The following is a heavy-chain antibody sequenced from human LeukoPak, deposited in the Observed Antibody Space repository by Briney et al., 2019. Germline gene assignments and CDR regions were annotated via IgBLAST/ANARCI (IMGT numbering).Heavy chain of an antibody. Sequence: GGSLRLSRAASGFTFRNYWMGWVRQAPGEGREWLANTKPDGTAEYHADSVRGRFTTSRDNANNFLYMQMNSLRGEDTDVYYCARDGGLHMNFDYWGQGTLVTVSS. J-gene: IGHJ4*02. V-gene: IGHV3-7*01. CDR2: TKPDGTAE. CDR1: GFTFRNYW. CDR3: ARDGGLHMNFDY. D-gene: IGHD2-15*01.